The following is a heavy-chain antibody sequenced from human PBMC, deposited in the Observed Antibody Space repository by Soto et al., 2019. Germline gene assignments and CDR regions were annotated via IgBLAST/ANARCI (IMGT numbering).Heavy chain of an antibody. CDR2: IYYSGVT. Sequence: PAGTXALTCTFSGISVSIGSYDWSWIRQPPGNGLDWSGYIYYSGVTNYNPSLKRRCTISGDTSNNHFSLKLSPVTAADPAVDYCARDAGLSGYYYGIDVRGQGTTVTV. CDR1: GISVSIGSYD. D-gene: IGHD2-2*01. V-gene: IGHV4-61*01. CDR3: ARDAGLSGYYYGIDV. J-gene: IGHJ6*01.